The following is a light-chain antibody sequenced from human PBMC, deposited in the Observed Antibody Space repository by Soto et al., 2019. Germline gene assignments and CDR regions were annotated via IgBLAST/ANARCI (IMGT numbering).Light chain of an antibody. CDR1: NSDVGGYNY. Sequence: QSALTQPASVSGSPGQSITISCTGTNSDVGGYNYVSWYQHHPGKAPKLMIFDVTTRPSGVSNRFSGSKSGNTASLTISGRQAEDEADYYCSSYTSTSTLLFGGGTKLTVL. CDR2: DVT. CDR3: SSYTSTSTLL. V-gene: IGLV2-14*01. J-gene: IGLJ2*01.